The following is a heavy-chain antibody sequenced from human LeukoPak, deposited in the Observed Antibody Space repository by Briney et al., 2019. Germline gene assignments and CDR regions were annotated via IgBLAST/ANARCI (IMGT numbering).Heavy chain of an antibody. CDR2: INAGNGNT. J-gene: IGHJ4*02. V-gene: IGHV1-3*01. CDR3: ARVGGPSTLYYDSSGYNDY. Sequence: ASVKVSCKASGYTFTSYAMHWVRQAPGQRLEWMGWINAGNGNTKYSQKFQGRVTITRDTSASTAYMELSSLRSEDTAVYYCARVGGPSTLYYDSSGYNDYWGQGTLVTVSS. CDR1: GYTFTSYA. D-gene: IGHD3-22*01.